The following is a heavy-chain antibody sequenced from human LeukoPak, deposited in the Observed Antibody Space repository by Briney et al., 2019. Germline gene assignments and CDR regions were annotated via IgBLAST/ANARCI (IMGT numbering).Heavy chain of an antibody. CDR1: GYSFTSYD. Sequence: ASVKVSCKTSGYSFTSYDINWVRQATGQGLEWMGWMNPNSGDKGYAQKFQGRVSITRDTSINTVYMELSSLRSEDTAVYYCARVGSRWSSYYHLDVWGKGTTVTVTS. J-gene: IGHJ6*03. CDR2: MNPNSGDK. V-gene: IGHV1-8*03. D-gene: IGHD6-13*01. CDR3: ARVGSRWSSYYHLDV.